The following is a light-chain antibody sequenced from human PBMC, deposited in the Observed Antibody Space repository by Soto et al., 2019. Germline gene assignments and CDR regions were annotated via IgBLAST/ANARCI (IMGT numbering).Light chain of an antibody. J-gene: IGKJ3*01. Sequence: IVMTQSPLSLPVTPGEPASIACRSSQSLLHSNGYNYLDWYMQKPGQSPQLLIYLGSNRASGVPDRFSGSGSGTDFTLEISRVEAEDVGVYYCMQTLQTPPYTFGPGTKVDIK. CDR3: MQTLQTPPYT. V-gene: IGKV2-28*01. CDR2: LGS. CDR1: QSLLHSNGYNY.